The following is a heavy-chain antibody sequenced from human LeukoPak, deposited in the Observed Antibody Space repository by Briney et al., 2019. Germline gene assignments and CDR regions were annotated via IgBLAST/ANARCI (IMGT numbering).Heavy chain of an antibody. Sequence: SETLSLTCTVSGGSISSGDYYWSWIRQPPGKGLEWIGYIYYSGSTYYNPSLKSRVTTSIDTSKNQFSLKMSSVTAADTAVYYCVREVKGYGSSWYQNWFDPWGQGTLVTVSS. J-gene: IGHJ5*02. CDR1: GGSISSGDYY. D-gene: IGHD6-13*01. V-gene: IGHV4-30-4*01. CDR3: VREVKGYGSSWYQNWFDP. CDR2: IYYSGST.